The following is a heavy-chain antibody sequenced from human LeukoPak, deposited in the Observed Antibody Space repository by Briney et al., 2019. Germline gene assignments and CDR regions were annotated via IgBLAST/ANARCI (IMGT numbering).Heavy chain of an antibody. CDR3: ARRHSSSWYFDY. V-gene: IGHV4-4*07. J-gene: IGHJ4*02. CDR2: IYTSGSI. D-gene: IGHD6-13*01. CDR1: GGSISSYY. Sequence: PSETLSLTCTISGGSISSYYWSWIRQSAGNGLEWIGRIYTSGSITYNPSLKSRVTLSLDTSKNQFSLELSSVTAADTAVYYCARRHSSSWYFDYWGQGTLVTVSS.